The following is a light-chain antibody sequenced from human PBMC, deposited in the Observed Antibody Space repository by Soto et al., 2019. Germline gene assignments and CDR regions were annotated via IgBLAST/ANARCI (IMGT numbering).Light chain of an antibody. CDR2: GAS. J-gene: IGKJ1*01. Sequence: EIVMTQSPATLSVSPGERATLSCRASQSVSSNFAGYQQKPGQAPRLLIHGASTRSTGIPARFSGSGSGTAFTLTISSLQSEDFAVYYGQQYNNWPPWTFGQGTKVDIK. V-gene: IGKV3-15*01. CDR3: QQYNNWPPWT. CDR1: QSVSSN.